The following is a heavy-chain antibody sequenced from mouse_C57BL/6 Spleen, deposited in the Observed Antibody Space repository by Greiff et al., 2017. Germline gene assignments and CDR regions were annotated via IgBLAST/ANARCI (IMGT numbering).Heavy chain of an antibody. CDR2: ISYDGSN. CDR1: GYSITSGYY. Sequence: EVKLMESGPGLVKPSQSLSLTCSVTGYSITSGYYWNWIRQFPGNKLEWMGYISYDGSNNYNPSLKNRISITRDTSKNQFFLKLNSVTTEDTATYYCARGYGSSYAYFDYWGQGTTLTVSS. D-gene: IGHD1-1*01. J-gene: IGHJ2*01. V-gene: IGHV3-6*01. CDR3: ARGYGSSYAYFDY.